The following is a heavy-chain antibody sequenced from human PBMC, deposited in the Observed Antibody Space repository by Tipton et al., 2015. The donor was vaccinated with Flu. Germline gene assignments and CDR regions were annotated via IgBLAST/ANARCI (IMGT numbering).Heavy chain of an antibody. Sequence: LRLSCTVSGGSIRGYYWNWIRQFPGKGLEWIGFVYYTGSTNYKSSLKSRVTISVDTSKNQFSLKLSSVTAADTAVYYCAREGVQRVHAYLLYWGQGTLVTVSS. CDR2: VYYTGST. CDR1: GGSIRGYY. D-gene: IGHD3-10*01. CDR3: AREGVQRVHAYLLY. V-gene: IGHV4-59*12. J-gene: IGHJ4*02.